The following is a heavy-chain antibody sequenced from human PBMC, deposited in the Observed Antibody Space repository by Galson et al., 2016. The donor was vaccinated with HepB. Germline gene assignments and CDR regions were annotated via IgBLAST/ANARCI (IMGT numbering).Heavy chain of an antibody. Sequence: SLRLSCAASGFTISGYAMRWVRQAPGKGLEWVASISNDGDTTYYADSVKGRFTISRDNSKNTLYLQMSSLRVEDEDIDFCAGGTDWHHFDFWGQGSLVIVSS. V-gene: IGHV3-23*01. CDR2: ISNDGDTT. D-gene: IGHD1-26*01. CDR3: AGGTDWHHFDF. J-gene: IGHJ4*02. CDR1: GFTISGYA.